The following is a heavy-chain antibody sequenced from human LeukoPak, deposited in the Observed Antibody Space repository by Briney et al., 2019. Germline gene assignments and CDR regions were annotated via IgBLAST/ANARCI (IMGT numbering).Heavy chain of an antibody. CDR2: INPNSGGT. CDR3: ARELGYCSSTSCPRDVRAFDI. J-gene: IGHJ3*02. Sequence: ASVKVSCKASGYTFTGYYMHWVRQAPGQGLEWMGWINPNSGGTNYAQKFQGRVTIIADESTSTAYMELSSLRSEDTAVYYCARELGYCSSTSCPRDVRAFDIWGQGTMVTVSS. D-gene: IGHD2-2*01. V-gene: IGHV1-2*02. CDR1: GYTFTGYY.